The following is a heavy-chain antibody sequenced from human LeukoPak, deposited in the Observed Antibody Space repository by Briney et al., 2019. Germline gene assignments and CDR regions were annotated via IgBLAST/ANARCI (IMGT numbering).Heavy chain of an antibody. CDR3: ARAGGGYSYGYQLV. Sequence: GGSLRLSCAASGFTVSSNYMSWVRQAPGKGLEWVSVIYSGGSTYYADSVKGRFTISRDNSKNTLYLRMNSLRAEDTAVYYCARAGGGYSYGYQLVWGQGTLVTVSS. CDR2: IYSGGST. J-gene: IGHJ4*02. CDR1: GFTVSSNY. D-gene: IGHD5-18*01. V-gene: IGHV3-66*01.